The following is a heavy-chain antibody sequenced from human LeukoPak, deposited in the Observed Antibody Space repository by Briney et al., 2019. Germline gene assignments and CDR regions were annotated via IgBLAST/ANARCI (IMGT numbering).Heavy chain of an antibody. V-gene: IGHV3-23*01. CDR2: ISGSGDKT. Sequence: GGSLRLSCAASRFTFSDYGMSWVRQAPGQGLEWVSGISGSGDKTYYADSVKGRFTISRDNSKNTLYLQMSSLRAEDTAVYYCTRAVGTANWFDPWGQGTLVTVSS. D-gene: IGHD2-8*02. CDR3: TRAVGTANWFDP. J-gene: IGHJ5*02. CDR1: RFTFSDYG.